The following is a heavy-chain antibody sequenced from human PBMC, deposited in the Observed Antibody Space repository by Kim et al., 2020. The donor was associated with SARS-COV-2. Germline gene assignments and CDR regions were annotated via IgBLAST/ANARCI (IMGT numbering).Heavy chain of an antibody. Sequence: GESLKISCKGSGYSFTSYWIGWVRQMPGKGLEWMGIIYPGDSDTRYSPSFQGQVTIPADKSISTAYLQWSSRKASDTAMYYCARSLKDRCYAGDYYYYYGMDVWGQGTTVTVS. J-gene: IGHJ6*02. V-gene: IGHV5-51*01. CDR2: IYPGDSDT. D-gene: IGHD2-15*01. CDR1: GYSFTSYW. CDR3: ARSLKDRCYAGDYYYYYGMDV.